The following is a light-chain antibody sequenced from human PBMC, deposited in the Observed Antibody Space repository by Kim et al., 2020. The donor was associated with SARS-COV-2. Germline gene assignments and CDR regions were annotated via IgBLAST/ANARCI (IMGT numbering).Light chain of an antibody. J-gene: IGLJ3*02. CDR2: YDS. V-gene: IGLV3-21*04. CDR1: NIGSKS. CDR3: QVWDSSSDHRV. Sequence: SYELTQPPSVSVAPGKTARITCGGNNIGSKSVHWYQQKPGQAPVLVIYYDSDRPSGIPERFSGSNSGHTATLTIRRVEAGDEAAYYCQVWDSSSDHRVFG.